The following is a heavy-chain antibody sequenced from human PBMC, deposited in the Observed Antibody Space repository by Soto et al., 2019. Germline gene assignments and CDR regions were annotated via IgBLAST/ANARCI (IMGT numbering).Heavy chain of an antibody. CDR1: GYTFGPYW. CDR2: INGDGRTT. Sequence: GSLRLSCAASGYTFGPYWMHWVRQAPGKGLVWVSYINGDGRTTTYADSVKGRFTISRDNAKSTLYLQMNSLRDEVTFVYYCVRDRGNPDSFNIWGQGTMVTVSS. V-gene: IGHV3-74*01. CDR3: VRDRGNPDSFNI. J-gene: IGHJ3*02. D-gene: IGHD4-4*01.